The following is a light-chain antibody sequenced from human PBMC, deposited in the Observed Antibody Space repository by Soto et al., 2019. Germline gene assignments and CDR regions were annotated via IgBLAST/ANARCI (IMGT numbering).Light chain of an antibody. CDR2: EVS. V-gene: IGLV2-8*01. CDR3: SSYGGSNNLI. Sequence: QSALTQPPSASGSPGQSVTISCTGTRGDIGGYNYVSWYQQHPGKAPKLMIYEVSKRPSGVPDRFSGSKSGNTASLTVSGLQAEDEADYYCSSYGGSNNLIFGGGTKVPS. CDR1: RGDIGGYNY. J-gene: IGLJ2*01.